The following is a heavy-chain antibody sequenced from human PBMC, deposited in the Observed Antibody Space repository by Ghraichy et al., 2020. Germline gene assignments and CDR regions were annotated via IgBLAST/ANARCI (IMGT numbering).Heavy chain of an antibody. D-gene: IGHD1-26*01. CDR3: ARDPDSGGYSYFDY. V-gene: IGHV3-74*01. J-gene: IGHJ4*02. CDR2: ISSDGRST. CDR1: GFTFRSYW. Sequence: GGSLRLSCVASGFTFRSYWMHWVRQAPGKGPVWVSRISSDGRSTTYADSVRGRFTISRDNAKNTLYLQMNSLRAEDTAVYYCARDPDSGGYSYFDYWGQGTLVTVSS.